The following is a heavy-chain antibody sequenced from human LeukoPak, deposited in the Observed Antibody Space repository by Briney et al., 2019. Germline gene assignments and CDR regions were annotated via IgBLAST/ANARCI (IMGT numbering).Heavy chain of an antibody. CDR2: FYYSGST. CDR3: ARIDGGHHLSPFDY. CDR1: GGSFSSSSYY. V-gene: IGHV4-39*01. Sequence: SETLSLTCTVSGGSFSSSSYYWGWIRQPPGKGLEWIGSFYYSGSTYYNPSLKSRVTISVDTSKNQFSLKLSSVTAADTAIYYCARIDGGHHLSPFDYWGQGTLVTVSS. J-gene: IGHJ4*02. D-gene: IGHD4-23*01.